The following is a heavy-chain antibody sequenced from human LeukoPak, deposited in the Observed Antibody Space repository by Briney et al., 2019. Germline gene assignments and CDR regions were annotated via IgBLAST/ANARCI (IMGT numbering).Heavy chain of an antibody. D-gene: IGHD2-8*01. CDR2: INPNSGET. J-gene: IGHJ5*01. CDR3: ASEGYGVKPFGS. Sequence: GASVKVSCKVSGYTFTLHYLHWVRQAPGQGLEWMGRINPNSGETNYKDKLQGRITMTRATSISTAYLEVTRLTSDDTAVYYCASEGYGVKPFGSWGQGTLVIVSS. V-gene: IGHV1-2*06. CDR1: GYTFTLHY.